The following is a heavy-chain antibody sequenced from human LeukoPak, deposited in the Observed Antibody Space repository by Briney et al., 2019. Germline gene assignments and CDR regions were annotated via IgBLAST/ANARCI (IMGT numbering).Heavy chain of an antibody. CDR3: AKDGGSGWFFDY. J-gene: IGHJ4*02. CDR2: ISYDGSNK. Sequence: PGRSLRLSCAASGFTFSSYGMHWVRQAPGKGLEWVAVISYDGSNKYYADSVKGRFTISRDNSKNTLYLQMNSLRAEDTAVYYCAKDGGSGWFFDYWGQGTLVTVSS. CDR1: GFTFSSYG. D-gene: IGHD6-19*01. V-gene: IGHV3-30*18.